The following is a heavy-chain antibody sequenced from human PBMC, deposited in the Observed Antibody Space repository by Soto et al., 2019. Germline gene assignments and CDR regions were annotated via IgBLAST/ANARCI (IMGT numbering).Heavy chain of an antibody. D-gene: IGHD6-13*01. CDR2: INAGNGNT. V-gene: IGHV1-3*01. CDR1: GYTFTSHA. J-gene: IGHJ4*02. CDR3: ARGVIQQLPFFDY. Sequence: QVQLVQSGAEVKKPGASVKVSCKASGYTFTSHAMHWVRQAPGQRLEWMGWINAGNGNTKYSQKFPGRVTITRDTSASTAYMELSILRSEDTAVYCCARGVIQQLPFFDYWGEGTLVTVSS.